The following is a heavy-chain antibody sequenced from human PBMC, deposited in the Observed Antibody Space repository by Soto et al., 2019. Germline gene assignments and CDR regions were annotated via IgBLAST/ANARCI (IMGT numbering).Heavy chain of an antibody. CDR3: TRHEGGAAADRPLDY. V-gene: IGHV4-39*01. CDR2: IYYSGST. J-gene: IGHJ4*02. CDR1: GGSIRSYNYY. D-gene: IGHD6-13*01. Sequence: SETLSLTCTVSGGSIRSYNYYWGWIRQPPGKGLEWIGSIYYSGSTHNTPSLKSRVTMSVDTYTNQFSLKLNSVTAADTAVYYCTRHEGGAAADRPLDYWGQGTLVTVSS.